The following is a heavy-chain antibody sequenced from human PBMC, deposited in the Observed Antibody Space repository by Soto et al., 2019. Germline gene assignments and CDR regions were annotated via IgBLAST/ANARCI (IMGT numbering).Heavy chain of an antibody. J-gene: IGHJ6*03. CDR1: GGSISSSD. CDR2: IYYSGST. CDR3: ARIYHYSYYYYMDV. V-gene: IGHV4-59*01. D-gene: IGHD5-12*01. Sequence: SETLCLRWTVSGGSISSSDCSWIRQNPGKGLEWIGYIYYSGSTNYNPSLKSRVTISIDTSKNQFSLKLSSVTAADTAVYYCARIYHYSYYYYMDVWGKGTTVTVSS.